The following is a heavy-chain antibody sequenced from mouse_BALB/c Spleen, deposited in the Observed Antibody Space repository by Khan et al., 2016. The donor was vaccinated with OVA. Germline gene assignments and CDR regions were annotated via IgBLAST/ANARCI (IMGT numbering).Heavy chain of an antibody. D-gene: IGHD2-1*01. CDR2: INSDGDYT. CDR3: ARAPYGNFAY. Sequence: EVQLVESGGGLVKPGGSLKLSCAASGFTFSTYAMSWVRQTPEKRLEWVATINSDGDYTYYPDSVTGRFTISRDNAKNTLYLQLSSVRSEDTAMYYCARAPYGNFAYWGQGTLVTVSA. V-gene: IGHV5-9-3*01. J-gene: IGHJ3*01. CDR1: GFTFSTYA.